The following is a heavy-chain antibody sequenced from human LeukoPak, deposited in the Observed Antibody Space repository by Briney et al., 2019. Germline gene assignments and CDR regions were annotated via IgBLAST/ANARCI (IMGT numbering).Heavy chain of an antibody. J-gene: IGHJ4*02. D-gene: IGHD1/OR15-1a*01. CDR1: GYTFTGYY. V-gene: IGHV1-2*02. CDR2: INPNSGGT. Sequence: ASVKVSCKASGYTFTGYYMHWVRQAPGQGLEWMGWINPNSGGTNYAQKFQGRVTMTRDTSISTAYMELSSLTSDDTAMYYCTRDSNNRPCDYWGQGTLVTASS. CDR3: TRDSNNRPCDY.